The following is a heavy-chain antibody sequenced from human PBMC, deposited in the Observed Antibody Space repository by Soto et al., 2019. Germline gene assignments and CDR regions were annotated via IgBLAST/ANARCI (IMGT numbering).Heavy chain of an antibody. J-gene: IGHJ5*02. CDR2: ISYDGSNK. Sequence: QVQLVESGGGVVQPGRSLRLSCAASGFIFSSYAMQWVRQAPGKGLEWVAVISYDGSNKYYADSVKGRFTISRDNSKNTLYLQMNSLRAEDTAVYYCAREYQILTEGNWFDPWGQGTLVTVSS. V-gene: IGHV3-30-3*01. CDR1: GFIFSSYA. CDR3: AREYQILTEGNWFDP. D-gene: IGHD3-9*01.